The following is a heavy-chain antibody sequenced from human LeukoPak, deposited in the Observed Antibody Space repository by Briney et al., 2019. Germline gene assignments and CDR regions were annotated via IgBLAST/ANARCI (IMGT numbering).Heavy chain of an antibody. V-gene: IGHV3-11*01. Sequence: GGSLRLSCAASGFTFSDYYMSWIRQAPGKGLEWVSYISSSGSTIYYADSVKGRFTISRANAKNSLYLQMNSLRAEDTAVYYCAREMATAHDAFDIWGQGTMVTVSS. CDR3: AREMATAHDAFDI. D-gene: IGHD5-24*01. CDR2: ISSSGSTI. J-gene: IGHJ3*02. CDR1: GFTFSDYY.